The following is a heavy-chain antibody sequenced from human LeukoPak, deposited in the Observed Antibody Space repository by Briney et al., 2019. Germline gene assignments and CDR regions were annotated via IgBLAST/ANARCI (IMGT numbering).Heavy chain of an antibody. CDR1: GFTFSSYW. V-gene: IGHV3-7*01. D-gene: IGHD3-22*01. CDR2: IKEDGSDK. Sequence: GGSLRLSCAASGFTFSSYWMSWVRRAPGKGLEWVANIKEDGSDKYYVDSLEGRLTISRDNAKNSLYLQMNSLRAEDTAVYYCARGYDSSGYYFDHWGQGTLVTVSS. J-gene: IGHJ4*02. CDR3: ARGYDSSGYYFDH.